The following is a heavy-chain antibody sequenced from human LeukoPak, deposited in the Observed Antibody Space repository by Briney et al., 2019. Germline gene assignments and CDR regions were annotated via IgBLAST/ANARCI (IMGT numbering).Heavy chain of an antibody. Sequence: SETLSLTCTVSGGSISSGGYYWSWIRQHPGKGLEWIGYIYYSGSTNYNPSLKSRITISVDTSKNQFSLKLSSVTAADTAVYYCARGPVAGTIFDYWGQGTLVTVSS. CDR3: ARGPVAGTIFDY. D-gene: IGHD6-19*01. J-gene: IGHJ4*02. CDR1: GGSISSGGYY. CDR2: IYYSGST. V-gene: IGHV4-61*08.